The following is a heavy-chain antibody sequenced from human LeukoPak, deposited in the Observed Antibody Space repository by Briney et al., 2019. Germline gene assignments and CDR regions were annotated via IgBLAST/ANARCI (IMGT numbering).Heavy chain of an antibody. J-gene: IGHJ5*02. V-gene: IGHV1-18*01. CDR1: GYTFTSYG. CDR3: ARDCGGDCSPNWFDP. Sequence: GASVKVSCKASGYTFTSYGISWVRQAPGQGLEWMGWISVYNGNTNYAQKLQGRVTMTTDTSTSTAYMELRSLRSDDTAVYYCARDCGGDCSPNWFDPWGQGTLVTVSS. CDR2: ISVYNGNT. D-gene: IGHD2-21*02.